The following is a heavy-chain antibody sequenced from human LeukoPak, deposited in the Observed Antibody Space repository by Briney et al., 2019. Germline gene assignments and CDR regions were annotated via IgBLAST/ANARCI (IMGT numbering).Heavy chain of an antibody. CDR3: ARDYYGSGSYYNTFDY. Sequence: ASVKVSCKASGGTFSSYAISWVRQAPGQGLEWMGRIIPIFGTANYAQKFQGRVTITTDESTSTAYMELGSLRSEDAAVYYCARDYYGSGSYYNTFDYWGQGTLVTVSS. CDR2: IIPIFGTA. J-gene: IGHJ4*02. CDR1: GGTFSSYA. D-gene: IGHD3-10*01. V-gene: IGHV1-69*05.